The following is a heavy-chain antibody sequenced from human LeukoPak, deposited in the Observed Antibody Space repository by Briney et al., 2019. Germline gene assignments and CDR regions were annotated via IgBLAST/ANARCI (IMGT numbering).Heavy chain of an antibody. D-gene: IGHD1-26*01. V-gene: IGHV4-38-2*02. J-gene: IGHJ4*02. CDR2: IYHSGST. CDR3: ARETGTYSAFDY. CDR1: GYSISSDYY. Sequence: SETLSLTCTVSGYSISSDYYWAWIRQPPGKGLEWIGTIYHSGSTYSNPSLKSRVTISVDTSKNQFSLRLSSVTAADTAVYYCARETGTYSAFDYWGQGTLVTVSS.